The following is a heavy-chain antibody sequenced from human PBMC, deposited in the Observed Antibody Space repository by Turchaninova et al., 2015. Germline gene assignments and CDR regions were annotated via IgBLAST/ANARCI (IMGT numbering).Heavy chain of an antibody. CDR2: IKKDGREX. V-gene: IGHV3-7*01. J-gene: IGHJ2*01. Sequence: QLVESGGGLVQPGGSLRLSCKASGFVFSSYWMTWIRLAPGKGLEWVAKIKKDGREXXXVDXXXGXFXISRXNAKXXLYGXXKVLGVEDXXXYYCTRGFWXFDLXXRGTXVTAS. CDR3: TRGFWXFDL. CDR1: GFVFSSYW.